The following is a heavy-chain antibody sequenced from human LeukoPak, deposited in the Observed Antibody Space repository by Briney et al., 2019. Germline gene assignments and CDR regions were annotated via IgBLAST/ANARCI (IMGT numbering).Heavy chain of an antibody. CDR2: IYFTGST. Sequence: SETLSLTCTVSGDSIGSYYWSWIRQPPGKGLEWIGYIYFTGSTNYNPSLKSRVTISVDTSKNQFSLKLSSVTAADTAVYYCARDLGASDFDYWGQGTLVTVSS. CDR3: ARDLGASDFDY. V-gene: IGHV4-59*12. D-gene: IGHD3-16*01. J-gene: IGHJ4*02. CDR1: GDSIGSYY.